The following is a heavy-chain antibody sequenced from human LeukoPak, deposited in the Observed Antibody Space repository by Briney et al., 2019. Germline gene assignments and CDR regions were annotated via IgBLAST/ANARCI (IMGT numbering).Heavy chain of an antibody. D-gene: IGHD6-19*01. CDR1: GFTVSSNY. V-gene: IGHV3-66*01. J-gene: IGHJ4*02. CDR2: IYSGGST. Sequence: GGSLRLSCAASGFTVSSNYMSWVRQAPGKGLEWVSAIYSGGSTYYADSVKGRFTISRDNSKNTLYLQMNSLRAEDTAVYYCARSEWLAVNPYFDYWGQGTLDTVSS. CDR3: ARSEWLAVNPYFDY.